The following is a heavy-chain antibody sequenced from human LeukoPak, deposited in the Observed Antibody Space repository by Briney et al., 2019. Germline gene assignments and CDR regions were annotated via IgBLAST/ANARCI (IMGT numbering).Heavy chain of an antibody. CDR1: GFTFITYG. V-gene: IGHV3-30*02. J-gene: IGHJ4*02. CDR3: AKYGDILTGYPYYFDY. Sequence: WGSLRLSCAASGFTFITYGMHWVRQAPGKGLEWVAFIPYDGSTKYYADSVKGRFTISGDNSKNTLYLQMNSLRAEDTAVYYCAKYGDILTGYPYYFDYWGQGTLVTVSS. D-gene: IGHD3-9*01. CDR2: IPYDGSTK.